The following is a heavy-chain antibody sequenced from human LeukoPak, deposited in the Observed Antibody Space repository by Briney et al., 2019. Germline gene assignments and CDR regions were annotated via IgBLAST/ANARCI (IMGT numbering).Heavy chain of an antibody. V-gene: IGHV4-30-4*01. CDR3: AGERGYSYGSFDY. CDR2: ISYSGST. Sequence: SQTLSLTCTVSGGSITSGDYYWSWIRQPPGTGLEWIGYISYSGSTSYNPSLKSPFTISMDTSKNQFSLKLSSVTAADTAVYYCAGERGYSYGSFDYWGQGTLVTVSS. D-gene: IGHD5-18*01. CDR1: GGSITSGDYY. J-gene: IGHJ4*02.